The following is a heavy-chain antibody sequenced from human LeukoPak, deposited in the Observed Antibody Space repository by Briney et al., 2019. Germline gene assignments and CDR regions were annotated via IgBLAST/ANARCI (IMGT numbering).Heavy chain of an antibody. D-gene: IGHD5-18*01. Sequence: SETLSLTCTVSGGSITNCCWGWIRQPAGRGLDWIGRISSTGNTAYSPTLQSRVTMSVDTSKNQFSLKLNSVTAADTAVYYCARVPPSYGYSSKIYYYYYVDVWGKGTPVTVSS. CDR3: ARVPPSYGYSSKIYYYYYVDV. J-gene: IGHJ6*03. CDR2: ISSTGNT. V-gene: IGHV4-4*07. CDR1: GGSITNCC.